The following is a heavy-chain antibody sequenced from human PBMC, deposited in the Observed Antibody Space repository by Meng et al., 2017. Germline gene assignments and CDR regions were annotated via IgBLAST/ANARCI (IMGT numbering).Heavy chain of an antibody. CDR3: ARERRAANNWLYP. D-gene: IGHD2-15*01. CDR1: GFTFSSYG. Sequence: GGSLRLSCAASGFTFSSYGIHWVRQAPGKGLEWVAVIWYDGSNKYYADSVKGRFTISRDNSKNTLYLQMNSLRAEDTAVYYGARERRAANNWLYPWGQGTLVTVSS. J-gene: IGHJ5*02. CDR2: IWYDGSNK. V-gene: IGHV3-33*01.